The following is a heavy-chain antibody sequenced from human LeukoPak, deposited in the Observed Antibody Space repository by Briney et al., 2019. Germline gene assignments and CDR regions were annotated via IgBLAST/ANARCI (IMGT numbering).Heavy chain of an antibody. CDR3: ARVEQQLVGNWFDP. V-gene: IGHV1-18*01. CDR2: ISAYNGNT. D-gene: IGHD6-13*01. J-gene: IGHJ5*02. Sequence: GASVKVSCKASGYTFTSYGISRVRQAPGQGLEWMGWISAYNGNTNYAQKLQGRVTMTTDTSTSTAYMELRSLRSDDTAVYYCARVEQQLVGNWFDPWGQGTLVTVSS. CDR1: GYTFTSYG.